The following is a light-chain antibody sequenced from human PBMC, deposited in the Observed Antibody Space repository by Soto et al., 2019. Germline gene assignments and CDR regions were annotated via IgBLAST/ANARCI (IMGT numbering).Light chain of an antibody. V-gene: IGLV1-40*01. CDR3: QSYDSSLSGAV. Sequence: QSVLTQPPSVSGAPGQRVTISCTGSSSNIGAGYDVHWYQQLPGTAPKLLISGNSNRPSGVPDRFSGSKSGTSASLAITGLQAEDEADYYCQSYDSSLSGAVVGGGTKVTVL. CDR1: SSNIGAGYD. CDR2: GNS. J-gene: IGLJ3*02.